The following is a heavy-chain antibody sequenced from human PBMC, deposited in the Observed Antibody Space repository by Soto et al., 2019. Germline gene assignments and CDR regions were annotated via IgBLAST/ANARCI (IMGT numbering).Heavy chain of an antibody. CDR2: INPNSGGT. Sequence: QVQLVQSGAEVKKPGASVKVSCKASGYTFTGYYMHWVRQAPGQGLEWMGWINPNSGGTNYAQKFQGWVTMTRDTSISTAYMELSRLRSDDTAVYYCARDGMWVRYGGNSQYYYYGMDVWGQGTTVTVSS. CDR3: ARDGMWVRYGGNSQYYYYGMDV. J-gene: IGHJ6*02. V-gene: IGHV1-2*04. D-gene: IGHD2-21*02. CDR1: GYTFTGYY.